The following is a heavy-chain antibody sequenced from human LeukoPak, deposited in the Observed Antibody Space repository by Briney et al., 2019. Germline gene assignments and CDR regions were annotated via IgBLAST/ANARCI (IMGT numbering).Heavy chain of an antibody. J-gene: IGHJ6*02. CDR2: ISYDGSNK. Sequence: GGSLRLSCAASGFTFSSYAMPWVRQAPGKGLEWVAVISYDGSNKYYADSVKGRFTISRDNSKNTLYLQMNSLRAEDTAVYYCARDGGGYSYGYKYYYGMDVWGQGTTVTVSS. CDR3: ARDGGGYSYGYKYYYGMDV. CDR1: GFTFSSYA. D-gene: IGHD5-18*01. V-gene: IGHV3-30-3*01.